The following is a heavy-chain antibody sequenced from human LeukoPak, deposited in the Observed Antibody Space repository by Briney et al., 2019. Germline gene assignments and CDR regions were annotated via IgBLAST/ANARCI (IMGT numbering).Heavy chain of an antibody. CDR2: ISGSGGST. D-gene: IGHD3-22*01. CDR1: GFTFSSYA. Sequence: GGSLRLSCAASGFTFSSYAMSWVRQAPGKGLEWVSAISGSGGSTYYADSGKGRFTISRDNSKNPLYLQMDSLRAEDTAVYYCAKMGGSYDSSGYYYGDYWGQGTLVTVSS. CDR3: AKMGGSYDSSGYYYGDY. J-gene: IGHJ4*02. V-gene: IGHV3-23*01.